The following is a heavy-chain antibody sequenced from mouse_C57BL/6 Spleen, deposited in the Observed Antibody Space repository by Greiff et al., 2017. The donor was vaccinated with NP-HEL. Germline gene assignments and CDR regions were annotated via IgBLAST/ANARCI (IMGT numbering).Heavy chain of an antibody. CDR2: IHPNSGST. J-gene: IGHJ2*01. CDR3: ARGGDGYYVYFDY. CDR1: GYTFTSYW. V-gene: IGHV1-64*01. D-gene: IGHD2-3*01. Sequence: QVQLQQPGAELVKPGASVKLSCKASGYTFTSYWMHWVKQRPGPGLEWIGMIHPNSGSTNYNEKFKSKATLTVDKSSSTAYMQLSSLTSEDSAVYYCARGGDGYYVYFDYWGQGTTLTVSS.